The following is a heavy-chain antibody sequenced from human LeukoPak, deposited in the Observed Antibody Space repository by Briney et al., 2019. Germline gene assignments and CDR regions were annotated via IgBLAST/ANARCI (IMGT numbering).Heavy chain of an antibody. D-gene: IGHD5-18*01. CDR3: ARDMRDSAQLRYSYGYEIDY. Sequence: PGGSLRLSCAASGFTFSRYAMYWVRQAPGKGLEWVAVISYDGSTTYDADSVKGRFTISRDNSKNTLYLQMNSLRAEDTAVYYRARDMRDSAQLRYSYGYEIDYWGQGTLVTVSS. V-gene: IGHV3-30-3*01. CDR1: GFTFSRYA. J-gene: IGHJ4*02. CDR2: ISYDGSTT.